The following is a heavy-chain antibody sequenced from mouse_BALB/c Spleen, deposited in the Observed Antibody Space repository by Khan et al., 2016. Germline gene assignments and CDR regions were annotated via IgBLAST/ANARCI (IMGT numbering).Heavy chain of an antibody. CDR1: GFTFSSFG. J-gene: IGHJ4*01. Sequence: EVELVESGGGLVQPGGSRKLSCAASGFTFSSFGMHWVRQAPEKGLEWVAYISSGSSTIYYADTVKGRFTISRDNPKHPLFLQRPSLRSEDSAMYDCARKGARNSYAIDYWGQGTTVTVSS. V-gene: IGHV5-17*02. CDR3: ARKGARNSYAIDY. CDR2: ISSGSSTI.